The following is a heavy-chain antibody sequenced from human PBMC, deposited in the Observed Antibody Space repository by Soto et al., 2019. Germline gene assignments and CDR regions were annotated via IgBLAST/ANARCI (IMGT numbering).Heavy chain of an antibody. J-gene: IGHJ4*02. CDR3: AREQGGANFDY. CDR2: IWYDGSNK. Sequence: QVQLVESGGGVVQPGRSLRLSCAASGFTFSSYGMHWVRQAPGKGLEWVAVIWYDGSNKYYADSVKGRFTISRDNSKNTLYLQMNSLRAEDTAVYYCAREQGGANFDYSGQGTLVTVSS. D-gene: IGHD3-16*01. CDR1: GFTFSSYG. V-gene: IGHV3-33*01.